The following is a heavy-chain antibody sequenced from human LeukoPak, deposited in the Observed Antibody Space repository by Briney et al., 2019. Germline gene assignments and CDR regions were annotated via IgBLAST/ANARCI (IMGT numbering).Heavy chain of an antibody. J-gene: IGHJ4*02. CDR3: AMNDYGSGSHRDY. D-gene: IGHD3-10*01. V-gene: IGHV4-34*01. CDR1: GGSFSGYY. Sequence: SETLSLTCAVYGGSFSGYYWSWIRQPPGKGLEWIGEINHSGSTNYNPSLKSRVTISVDTSKNQFSLKLSSVTAADTAVYYCAMNDYGSGSHRDYWGQGTLVTVSS. CDR2: INHSGST.